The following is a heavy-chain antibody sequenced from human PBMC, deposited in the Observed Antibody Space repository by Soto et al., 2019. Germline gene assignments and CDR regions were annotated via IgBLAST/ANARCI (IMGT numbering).Heavy chain of an antibody. CDR1: GFTVSSNY. CDR3: ARDSGDYDDAFDI. Sequence: GGSLRLSCAASGFTVSSNYMSWVRQAPGKGLEWVSVIYSGGSTYYADSVKGRFTISRDNSKNTLYLQMNSLRAEDTAVYYCARDSGDYDDAFDIWGQGTMVTVSS. CDR2: IYSGGST. D-gene: IGHD4-17*01. J-gene: IGHJ3*02. V-gene: IGHV3-66*01.